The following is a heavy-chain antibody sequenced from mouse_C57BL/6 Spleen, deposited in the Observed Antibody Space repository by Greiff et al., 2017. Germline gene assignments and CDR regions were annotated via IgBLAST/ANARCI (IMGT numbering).Heavy chain of an antibody. CDR1: GYSFTGYY. V-gene: IGHV1-42*01. CDR2: INPSTGGT. D-gene: IGHD2-1*01. CDR3: ARGNPLDY. Sequence: EVQLQQSGPELVKPGASVKISCKASGYSFTGYYMNWVKQSPEKSLEWIGEINPSTGGTTYNQKFKAKATLTVDKSSSTAYMQLKSLTSEDSAVYYCARGNPLDYWGQGTTLTVSS. J-gene: IGHJ2*01.